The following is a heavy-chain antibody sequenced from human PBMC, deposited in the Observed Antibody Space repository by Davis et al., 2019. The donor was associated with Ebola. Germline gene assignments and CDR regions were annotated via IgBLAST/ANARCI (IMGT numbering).Heavy chain of an antibody. J-gene: IGHJ4*02. Sequence: PGGSLRLSCAASGFSFSNYAMHWVRQAPGKGLEWVAVMSYDGSNKYSADSVKGRFTISRDNSKNTLYLQMNSLGVDDTAVYYCARGESIASRQTHFLGYWGQGTLVTVSS. CDR3: ARGESIASRQTHFLGY. CDR2: MSYDGSNK. CDR1: GFSFSNYA. D-gene: IGHD6-6*01. V-gene: IGHV3-30*04.